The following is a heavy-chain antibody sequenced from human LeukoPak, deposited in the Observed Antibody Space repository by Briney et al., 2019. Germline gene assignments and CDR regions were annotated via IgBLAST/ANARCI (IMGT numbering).Heavy chain of an antibody. V-gene: IGHV3-9*03. D-gene: IGHD6-13*01. CDR2: ISWNSGSI. CDR3: AKSSSAAAGSAWFDP. Sequence: PGRSLRLSCAASGFTFDDYVMHWVRQAPGKGLEWVSGISWNSGSIGYADSVKGRFTISRDNAKNSLYLQMNSLRAEDMALYYCAKSSSAAAGSAWFDPWGQGTLVTVSS. J-gene: IGHJ5*02. CDR1: GFTFDDYV.